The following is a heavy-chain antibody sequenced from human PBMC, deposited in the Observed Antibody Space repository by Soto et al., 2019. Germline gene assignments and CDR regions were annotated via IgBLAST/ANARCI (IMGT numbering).Heavy chain of an antibody. V-gene: IGHV3-66*01. D-gene: IGHD2-2*01. Sequence: GGSLRLSCAASGFTVSSNYMSWVRQAPGKGLEWVSVIYSGGSTYYADSVKGRFTISRDNSKNTLYLQMNSLRAEDTAVYYCARDRGHPAGTFDYWGQGTLVTVSS. CDR1: GFTVSSNY. J-gene: IGHJ4*02. CDR3: ARDRGHPAGTFDY. CDR2: IYSGGST.